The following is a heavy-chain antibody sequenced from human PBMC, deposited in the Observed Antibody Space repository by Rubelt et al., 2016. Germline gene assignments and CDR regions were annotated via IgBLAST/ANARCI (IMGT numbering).Heavy chain of an antibody. Sequence: GKGLEWVSYISSSSSTIYYADSVKGRFTISRDNAKNSLYLQMNSLRDEDTAVYYCASETYYYDSSGYYYEYYYGMDVWGQGTTVTVSS. CDR2: ISSSSSTI. D-gene: IGHD3-22*01. CDR3: ASETYYYDSSGYYYEYYYGMDV. V-gene: IGHV3-48*02. J-gene: IGHJ6*02.